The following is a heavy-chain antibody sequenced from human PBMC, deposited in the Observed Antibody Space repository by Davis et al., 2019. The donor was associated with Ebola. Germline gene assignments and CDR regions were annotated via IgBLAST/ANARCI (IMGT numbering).Heavy chain of an antibody. CDR3: ARGWLRTGLDI. CDR2: TYYTSKWYK. CDR1: GDSVSGKNGA. Sequence: HSQTLSLTCSISGDSVSGKNGAWNWIRQSASRGLEWLGRTYYTSKWYKHYAASVKSRATINPDTSKNQFSLQLNSVTPEDTAVYYCARGWLRTGLDIWGQGTMVIVSS. J-gene: IGHJ3*02. V-gene: IGHV6-1*01. D-gene: IGHD5-24*01.